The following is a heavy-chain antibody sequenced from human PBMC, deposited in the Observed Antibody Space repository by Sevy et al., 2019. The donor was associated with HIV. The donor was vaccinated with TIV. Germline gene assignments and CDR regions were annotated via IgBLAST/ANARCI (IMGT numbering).Heavy chain of an antibody. V-gene: IGHV4-59*01. D-gene: IGHD3-3*01. Sequence: SETLSLTCTVSGGSISSYYWSWIRQPPGKGLEWIGYIYYSGSTNYNPSLKSRVTISVDTSKNQFSLKLSSVTAADTAVYYCARLRITIFGVDLYYGMDVWGQGTTVTVSS. CDR2: IYYSGST. J-gene: IGHJ6*02. CDR1: GGSISSYY. CDR3: ARLRITIFGVDLYYGMDV.